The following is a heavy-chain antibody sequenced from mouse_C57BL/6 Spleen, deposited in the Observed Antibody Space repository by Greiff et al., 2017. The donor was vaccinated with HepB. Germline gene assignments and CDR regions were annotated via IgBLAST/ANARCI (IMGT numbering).Heavy chain of an antibody. J-gene: IGHJ3*01. CDR3: ARYGILGDYDGGFAY. D-gene: IGHD2-4*01. CDR1: GYTFTSYG. V-gene: IGHV1-81*01. CDR2: IYPRSGNT. Sequence: VQLQQSGAELARPGASVKLSCKASGYTFTSYGISWVKQRTGQGLEWIGEIYPRSGNTYYNEKFKGKATLTADTSSSTAYMELRSLTSEDSAVYFGARYGILGDYDGGFAYWGQGTLVTVSA.